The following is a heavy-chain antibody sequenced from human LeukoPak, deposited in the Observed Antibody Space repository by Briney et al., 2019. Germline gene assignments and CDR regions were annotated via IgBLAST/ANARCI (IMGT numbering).Heavy chain of an antibody. Sequence: SETLSLTCTVSGGSISSHYWSWIRQPPGKGLEWIGYIYDSGSTKYNPSLESRVTISVETSKNQFSLRLTSVTAADTAVYYCARDMMATTALDYWGQGTLVTVSS. V-gene: IGHV4-59*11. J-gene: IGHJ4*02. CDR2: IYDSGST. CDR3: ARDMMATTALDY. CDR1: GGSISSHY. D-gene: IGHD5-24*01.